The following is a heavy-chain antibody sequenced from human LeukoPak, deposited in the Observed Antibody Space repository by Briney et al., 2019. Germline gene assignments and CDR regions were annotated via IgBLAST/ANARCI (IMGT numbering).Heavy chain of an antibody. V-gene: IGHV4-59*01. D-gene: IGHD3-22*01. CDR1: GGPISSYY. CDR3: ARGAYYYDSSGYYSGDYYYYMDV. CDR2: IYYSGST. J-gene: IGHJ6*03. Sequence: KPSETLSLTCTVSGGPISSYYWSWIRQPPGKGLEWIGDIYYSGSTNYNPSLKSRVTISVDTSKNQFSLKLSSVTAADTAVYYCARGAYYYDSSGYYSGDYYYYMDVWGKGTTVTVSS.